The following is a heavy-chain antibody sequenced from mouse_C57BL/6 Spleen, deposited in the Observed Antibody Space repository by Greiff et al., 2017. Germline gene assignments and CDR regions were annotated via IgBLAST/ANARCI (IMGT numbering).Heavy chain of an antibody. J-gene: IGHJ2*01. V-gene: IGHV5-16*01. Sequence: EVKLMESEGGLVQPGSSMKLSCTASGFTFSDYYMAWVRQVPEKGLEWVANINYDGSSTYYLDSLKSRFSISRDNAKNILYLQMSSLKSEDTATYYCARDNDYDGGFDYWGQGTTLTVSS. CDR3: ARDNDYDGGFDY. CDR1: GFTFSDYY. CDR2: INYDGSST. D-gene: IGHD2-4*01.